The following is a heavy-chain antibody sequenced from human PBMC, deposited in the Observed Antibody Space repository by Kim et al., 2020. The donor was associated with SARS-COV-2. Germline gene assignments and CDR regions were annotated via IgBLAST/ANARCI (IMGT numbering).Heavy chain of an antibody. CDR3: ARVVRGVNAY. CDR1: GGSISSGDYY. Sequence: SETLSLTCTVSGGSISSGDYYWSWIRQPPGKGLEWIGYIYYSGSTYYNPSLKSRITISVDTSKNQFSLKLSSVTAADTAVYYCARVVRGVNAYWGQGTLSPSPQ. D-gene: IGHD3-10*01. V-gene: IGHV4-30-4*01. J-gene: IGHJ4*02. CDR2: IYYSGST.